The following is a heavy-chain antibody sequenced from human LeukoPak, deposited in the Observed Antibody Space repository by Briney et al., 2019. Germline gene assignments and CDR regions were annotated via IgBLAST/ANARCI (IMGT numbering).Heavy chain of an antibody. V-gene: IGHV4-4*07. CDR1: GGYIGSYY. J-gene: IGHJ6*03. CDR2: IFTAEST. CDR3: AREGDYGCPSRSFYYMDV. Sequence: SETLSLTCTVSGGYIGSYYWSWIRQPAGKGLEWIGRIFTAESTNYNPSLKSRVTMSVDMSTSQLSLRLSSVTAADTADYYCAREGDYGCPSRSFYYMDVWGKGNTVTVS. D-gene: IGHD4-17*01.